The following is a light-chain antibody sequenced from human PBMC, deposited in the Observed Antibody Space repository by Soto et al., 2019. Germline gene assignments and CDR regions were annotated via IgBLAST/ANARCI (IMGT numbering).Light chain of an antibody. CDR2: DVS. CDR3: CSYAGSPYV. CDR1: SSDVGGYNY. Sequence: QSALTQPRSVSGSPGQSVTISCTGTSSDVGGYNYISWYQQHPGKAHKLMIYDVSTRPSGVPDRFSGSKSGTTASLTISGLQAEDEADYYCCSYAGSPYVFGTGTNLTVL. V-gene: IGLV2-11*01. J-gene: IGLJ1*01.